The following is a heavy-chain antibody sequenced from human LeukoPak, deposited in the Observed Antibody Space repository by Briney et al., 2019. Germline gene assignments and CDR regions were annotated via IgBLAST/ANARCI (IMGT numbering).Heavy chain of an antibody. V-gene: IGHV4-59*01. J-gene: IGHJ4*02. Sequence: PSETLSLTCTVSGGSISSYYWSWIRQPPGKGLEWIGYIYYSGGTNYNPSLKSRVTISVDTSKNQFSLKLSSVTAADTAVYYCARGGPESLDYLFDYWGQGTLVTVSS. CDR2: IYYSGGT. D-gene: IGHD4-11*01. CDR1: GGSISSYY. CDR3: ARGGPESLDYLFDY.